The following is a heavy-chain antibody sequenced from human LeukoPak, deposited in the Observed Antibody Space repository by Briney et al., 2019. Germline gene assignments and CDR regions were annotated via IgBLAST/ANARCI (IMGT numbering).Heavy chain of an antibody. V-gene: IGHV5-51*01. D-gene: IGHD1-1*01. CDR1: GYSFTTYW. Sequence: GESLKISCKGSGYSFTTYWIAWVRQKPGKGLEWMGIIYPGDSEVRDSPSFQGQVTISADTSISTAYLQWSGLKASDTAIYYCAGAPYRGGTGGMDVWGQGTTVTVSS. J-gene: IGHJ6*02. CDR3: AGAPYRGGTGGMDV. CDR2: IYPGDSEV.